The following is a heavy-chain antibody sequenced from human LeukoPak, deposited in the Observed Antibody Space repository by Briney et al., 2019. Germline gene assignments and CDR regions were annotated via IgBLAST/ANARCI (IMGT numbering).Heavy chain of an antibody. CDR3: AKDFERSRSSTTSDYFDY. V-gene: IGHV3-30*04. CDR2: ISYDGSNK. Sequence: PGRSLRLSCAASGFTFSSYAMHWVRQAPGKGLEWVAVISYDGSNKYYADSVKGRFTISRDNSKNTLYLQMNSLRAEDTAVYYCAKDFERSRSSTTSDYFDYWGQGTLVTVSS. J-gene: IGHJ4*02. CDR1: GFTFSSYA. D-gene: IGHD2-2*01.